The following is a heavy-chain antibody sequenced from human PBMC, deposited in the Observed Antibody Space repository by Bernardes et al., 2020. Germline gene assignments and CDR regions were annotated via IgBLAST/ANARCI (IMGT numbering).Heavy chain of an antibody. CDR2: ISGSGGST. Sequence: GGSLRLSCAASGFTFSSYAMSWVRQAPGKGLEWVSAISGSGGSTYYADSVKGRFTISRDNSKNTLYLQMNSLRAEDTTVYYCAKGSLLEVVVVAAYVYYFDYWAQGTLVTVSS. CDR3: AKGSLLEVVVVAAYVYYFDY. CDR1: GFTFSSYA. V-gene: IGHV3-23*01. D-gene: IGHD2-15*01. J-gene: IGHJ4*02.